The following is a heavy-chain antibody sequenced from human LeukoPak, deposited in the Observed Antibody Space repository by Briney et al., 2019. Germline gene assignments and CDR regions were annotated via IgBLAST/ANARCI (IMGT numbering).Heavy chain of an antibody. V-gene: IGHV3-7*01. CDR2: INQDGSAK. D-gene: IGHD3-16*01. CDR3: MPGGSDSDY. CDR1: RITFSSNW. Sequence: GGSLRLSCALSRITFSSNWMNWVRQAPGRGLEWVANINQDGSAKFYVDSVRGRFTISRDNARNSVYLQMDSLRAEDTALYYCMPGGSDSDYWGQGTLVTVSS. J-gene: IGHJ4*02.